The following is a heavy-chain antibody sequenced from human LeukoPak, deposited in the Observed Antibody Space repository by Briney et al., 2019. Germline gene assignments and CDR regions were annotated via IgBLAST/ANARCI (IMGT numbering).Heavy chain of an antibody. J-gene: IGHJ5*02. CDR2: INHSGST. CDR1: GGSFSGYY. V-gene: IGHV4-34*01. Sequence: SETLSLTCAVYGGSFSGYYWSWIRQPPGKGLEWIGEINHSGSTNYNPSLKSRVTISVDTSKNQFSLKLSSVTAADTAVYYCARSRGITYYYDSSGYFWFDPWGQGTLVTVSS. D-gene: IGHD3-22*01. CDR3: ARSRGITYYYDSSGYFWFDP.